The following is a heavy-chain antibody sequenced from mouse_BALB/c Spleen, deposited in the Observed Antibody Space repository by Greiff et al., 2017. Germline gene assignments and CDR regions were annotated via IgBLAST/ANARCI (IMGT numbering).Heavy chain of an antibody. J-gene: IGHJ4*01. V-gene: IGHV14-3*02. CDR1: GFNIKDTY. D-gene: IGHD2-1*01. CDR2: IDPANGNT. CDR3: PYGNYDVYAMDY. Sequence: EVQLQQSGAELVKPGASVKLSCTASGFNIKDTYMHWVKQRPEQGLEWIGRIDPANGNTKYDPKFQGKATITADTSSNTAYLQLSSLTSEDTAVYYCPYGNYDVYAMDYWGQGTSVTVSS.